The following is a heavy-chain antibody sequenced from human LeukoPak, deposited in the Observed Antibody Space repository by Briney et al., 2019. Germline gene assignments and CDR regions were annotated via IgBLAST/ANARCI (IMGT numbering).Heavy chain of an antibody. V-gene: IGHV3-21*01. J-gene: IGHJ4*02. CDR2: ISSSSSYI. CDR3: ARDHLSYYYDSSGYSFDY. D-gene: IGHD3-22*01. Sequence: GGSLRLSCAASGFTFSSYSMNWVRQAPGKGLEWVSSISSSSSYIYYADSVKGRFTISRDNDKNSLYLQMNSLRAEDTAVYYCARDHLSYYYDSSGYSFDYWGQGTLVTVSS. CDR1: GFTFSSYS.